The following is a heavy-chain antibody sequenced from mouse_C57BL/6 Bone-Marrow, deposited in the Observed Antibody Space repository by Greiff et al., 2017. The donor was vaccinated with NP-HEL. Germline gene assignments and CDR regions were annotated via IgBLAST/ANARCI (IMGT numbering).Heavy chain of an antibody. CDR2: INPSSGYT. Sequence: VQLQESGAELARPGASVKMSCKASGYTFTSYTMHWVKQRPGQGLEWIGYINPSSGYTKYNQKFKDKATLTADTSSSTAYMQLSSLTSEDSAVYYCARSGTTVVAPYWYCDVWGTGTTGTVSS. CDR3: ARSGTTVVAPYWYCDV. V-gene: IGHV1-4*01. D-gene: IGHD1-1*01. CDR1: GYTFTSYT. J-gene: IGHJ1*03.